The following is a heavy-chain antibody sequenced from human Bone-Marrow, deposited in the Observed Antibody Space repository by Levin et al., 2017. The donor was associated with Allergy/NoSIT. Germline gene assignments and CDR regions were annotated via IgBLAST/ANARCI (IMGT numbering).Heavy chain of an antibody. J-gene: IGHJ5*02. Sequence: SGPSLVKPTQTLTLTCSISDISLSTSGVGVGWIRQPPGKALEWLALIYWNDEKRYSPSLKSRLTIAKDTSKNQVFLTLTNMDPVDTATYYCALSIFVEAESDNWFDPWGQGTLVTVSS. CDR2: IYWNDEK. CDR3: ALSIFVEAESDNWFDP. D-gene: IGHD3-3*01. CDR1: DISLSTSGVG. V-gene: IGHV2-5*01.